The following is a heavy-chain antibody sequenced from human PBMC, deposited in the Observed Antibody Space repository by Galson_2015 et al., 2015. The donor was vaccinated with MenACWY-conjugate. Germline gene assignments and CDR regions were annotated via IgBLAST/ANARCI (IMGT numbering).Heavy chain of an antibody. CDR1: GFTFNNYW. Sequence: SLRLSCAASGFTFNNYWMTWVRQAPGKGLEWVAYMSQDGSETYYVDSVKGRFTISRDNAKNSVYLQMNSLRAEDTAVYFCARGVYSYDYWGQGALVTVSS. CDR2: MSQDGSET. CDR3: ARGVYSYDY. D-gene: IGHD5-18*01. J-gene: IGHJ4*02. V-gene: IGHV3-7*03.